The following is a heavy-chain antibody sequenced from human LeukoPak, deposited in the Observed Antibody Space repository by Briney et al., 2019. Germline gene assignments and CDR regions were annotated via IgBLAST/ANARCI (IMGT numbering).Heavy chain of an antibody. J-gene: IGHJ6*03. Sequence: ASVKVSCKASGYTFTSYVNWVRQATGQGLEWMGWMNPNSGNTGYAQKFQGRVTITRNTSISTAYMELSSLRSEDTAVYYCARWAYSNYYYYYMDVWGKGTTVTVSS. CDR2: MNPNSGNT. CDR3: ARWAYSNYYYYYMDV. D-gene: IGHD4-11*01. V-gene: IGHV1-8*03. CDR1: GYTFTSYV.